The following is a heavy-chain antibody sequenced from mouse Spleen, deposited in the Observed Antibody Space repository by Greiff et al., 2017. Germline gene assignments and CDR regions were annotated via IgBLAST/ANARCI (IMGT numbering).Heavy chain of an antibody. J-gene: IGHJ2*01. D-gene: IGHD3-1*01. CDR3: TPALYYFDY. CDR2: IYPGDGDT. CDR1: GYAFSSSW. Sequence: VKLVESGPELVKPGASVKISCKASGYAFSSSWMNWVKQRPGKGLEWIGRIYPGDGDTNYNGKFKGKATLTADKSSSTAYMQLSSLTSEDSAVYFCTPALYYFDYWGQGTTLTVSS. V-gene: IGHV1-82*01.